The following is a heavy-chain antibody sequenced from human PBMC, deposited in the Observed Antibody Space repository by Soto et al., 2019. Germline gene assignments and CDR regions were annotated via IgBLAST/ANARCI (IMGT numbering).Heavy chain of an antibody. CDR2: INSDGSST. D-gene: IGHD3-3*01. V-gene: IGHV3-74*01. J-gene: IGHJ6*03. CDR1: GFTFSSYW. CDR3: ARQYGTRFLEWLHDYYYYYMDV. Sequence: GGSLRLSCAASGFTFSSYWMHWVRQAPGKGLVWVSRINSDGSSTSYADSVKGRFTISRDNAKNTLYLQMNSLRAEDTAVYYCARQYGTRFLEWLHDYYYYYMDVWGKGTTVTVSS.